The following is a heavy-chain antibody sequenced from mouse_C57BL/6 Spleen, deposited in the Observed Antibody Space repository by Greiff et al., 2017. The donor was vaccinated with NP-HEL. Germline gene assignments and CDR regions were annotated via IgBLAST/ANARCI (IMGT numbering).Heavy chain of an antibody. CDR1: GYAFSSSW. Sequence: VQLQQSGPELVKPGASVKISCKASGYAFSSSWMNWVKQRPGKGLEWIGRIYPGDGDTNYNGKFKGKATLTADKSSSTAYMQLSSLTSEDSAVYFCARYMDYGNYWGQGTTLTVSS. V-gene: IGHV1-82*01. D-gene: IGHD1-1*01. CDR3: ARYMDYGNY. J-gene: IGHJ2*01. CDR2: IYPGDGDT.